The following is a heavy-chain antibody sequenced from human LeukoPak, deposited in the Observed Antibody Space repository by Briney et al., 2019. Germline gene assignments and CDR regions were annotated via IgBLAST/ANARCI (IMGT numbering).Heavy chain of an antibody. Sequence: GGSLRLSCAASGFTFSSYSMNWVRQAPGKGLEWVSSISSSSSYIYYADSVKGRFTISRDKAKNSLYLQMNSLRAEDTAVYYCARVGTSYYGMDVWGQGTTVTVSS. V-gene: IGHV3-21*01. CDR3: ARVGTSYYGMDV. CDR2: ISSSSSYI. J-gene: IGHJ6*02. CDR1: GFTFSSYS. D-gene: IGHD2-2*01.